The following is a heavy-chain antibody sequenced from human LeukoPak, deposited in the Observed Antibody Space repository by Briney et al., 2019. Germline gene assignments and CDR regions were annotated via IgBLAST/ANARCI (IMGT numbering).Heavy chain of an antibody. CDR2: INWSGGST. V-gene: IGHV3-20*04. CDR1: RFTFDDYA. CDR3: ARDWFMIDAFDI. Sequence: PGGSLRLSCAASRFTFDDYAMSWVRQAPGKGLEWVSTINWSGGSTRYADSVKGRFTISRDNAKNSLYLQMNSLRAEDTAVYYCARDWFMIDAFDIWGQGTMVTVSS. J-gene: IGHJ3*02. D-gene: IGHD3-10*01.